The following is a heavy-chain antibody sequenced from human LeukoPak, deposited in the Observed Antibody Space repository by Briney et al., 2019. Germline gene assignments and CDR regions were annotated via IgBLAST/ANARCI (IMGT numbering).Heavy chain of an antibody. Sequence: PGGSLRLSCAASGFTFSSYAMSWVRQAPGKGLEWVSAISGSGGSTFSADSVKGRFTISRDNSRNTLYLQMNSLRTEDTAVYYCARNLWDSNCFWGRGTLVTVSS. J-gene: IGHJ4*02. V-gene: IGHV3-23*01. D-gene: IGHD3-22*01. CDR1: GFTFSSYA. CDR3: ARNLWDSNCF. CDR2: ISGSGGST.